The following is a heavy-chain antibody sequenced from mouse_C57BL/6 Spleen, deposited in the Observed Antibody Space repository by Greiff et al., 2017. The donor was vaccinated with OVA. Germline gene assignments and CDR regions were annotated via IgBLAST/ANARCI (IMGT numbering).Heavy chain of an antibody. CDR1: GYTFTDYY. D-gene: IGHD1-1*01. V-gene: IGHV1-19*01. CDR3: ARPLHYYGSSYGFAY. J-gene: IGHJ3*01. CDR2: INPYNGGT. Sequence: VQLQQSGPVLVKPGASVKMSCKASGYTFTDYYMNWVKQSHGKSLEWIGVINPYNGGTSYNQKFKGKATLTVDKSSSTAYMELNSLTSEDSAVYYCARPLHYYGSSYGFAYWGQGTLVTVSA.